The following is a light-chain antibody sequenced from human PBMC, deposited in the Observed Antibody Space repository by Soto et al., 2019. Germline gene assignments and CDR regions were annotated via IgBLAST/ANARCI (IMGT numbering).Light chain of an antibody. Sequence: IGMTHAPAILAVSEGERPTLSCRASQSVGSNLAWYQQKPGQAPRLLIYGASTRATGIPARFSGSGSGTEFTLTISSLQSEDFAVYYCQQSDDWPRITLGQGRLLEVK. CDR3: QQSDDWPRIT. CDR1: QSVGSN. J-gene: IGKJ5*01. CDR2: GAS. V-gene: IGKV3-15*01.